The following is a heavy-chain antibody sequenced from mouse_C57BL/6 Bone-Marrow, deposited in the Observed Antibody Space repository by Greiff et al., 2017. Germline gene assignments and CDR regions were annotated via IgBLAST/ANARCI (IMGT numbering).Heavy chain of an antibody. Sequence: VQLQQSGAELVRPGASVKLSCTASGFNIKDDYMHWVKQRPEQGLEWIGWIDPENGDTEYASKFQGKATITADTSSNTAYLQLSSLTSEDTAVYYCTTSSITTVVAYWYFYVWGTGTTVTVSS. J-gene: IGHJ1*03. CDR1: GFNIKDDY. CDR3: TTSSITTVVAYWYFYV. V-gene: IGHV14-4*01. CDR2: IDPENGDT. D-gene: IGHD1-1*01.